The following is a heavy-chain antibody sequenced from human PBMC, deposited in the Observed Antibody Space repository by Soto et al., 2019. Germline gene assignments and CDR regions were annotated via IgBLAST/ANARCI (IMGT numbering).Heavy chain of an antibody. J-gene: IGHJ4*02. CDR2: IGPYNGYT. Sequence: QVQLMQSGAEVKKPGASVKVSCKTSGYIFTNYAISWLRQAPGQGLEWMGWIGPYNGYTKYAQKFQDRVTMTTDTSPGAAYMELRSLRSDDTAVYYCASDNDVFTGSYFDSWGQGTLVIVSS. V-gene: IGHV1-18*01. D-gene: IGHD3-9*01. CDR3: ASDNDVFTGSYFDS. CDR1: GYIFTNYA.